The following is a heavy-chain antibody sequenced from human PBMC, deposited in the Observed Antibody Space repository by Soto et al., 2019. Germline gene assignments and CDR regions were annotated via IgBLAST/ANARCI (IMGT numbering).Heavy chain of an antibody. Sequence: PXVFLRLSFAASGFSVDDYTMHWVRQAPGKGLEWVAYISGGGTIYYTDSVKGRFTISRDNVKNLLYLEMNSLRAEDTAVYYCTKEKSVMHSGYDAFDLWGQGTMVTVSS. CDR2: ISGGGTI. V-gene: IGHV3-48*03. J-gene: IGHJ3*01. CDR3: TKEKSVMHSGYDAFDL. CDR1: GFSVDDYT. D-gene: IGHD5-12*01.